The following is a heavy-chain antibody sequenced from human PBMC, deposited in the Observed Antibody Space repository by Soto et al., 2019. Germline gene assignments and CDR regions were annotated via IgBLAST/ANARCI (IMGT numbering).Heavy chain of an antibody. CDR1: GYTFTSYD. V-gene: IGHV1-8*01. CDR2: MNPNSGNT. CDR3: ARGNYYDSSGYYYYFDY. Sequence: ASVKVSCKASGYTFTSYDINWVRQATGQGLEWMGWMNPNSGNTGYAQKFQGRVTMTRNTSISTAYMELSSLRSEDTAVYYCARGNYYDSSGYYYYFDYWGQGTLVTVSS. D-gene: IGHD3-22*01. J-gene: IGHJ4*02.